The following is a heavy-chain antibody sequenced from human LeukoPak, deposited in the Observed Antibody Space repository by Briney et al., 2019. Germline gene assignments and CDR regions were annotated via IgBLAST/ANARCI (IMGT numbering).Heavy chain of an antibody. D-gene: IGHD2-2*02. CDR2: INHGGST. CDR3: AAVVPAAIRYYYYMDV. V-gene: IGHV4-34*01. CDR1: GGSFSGYY. J-gene: IGHJ6*03. Sequence: PSETLSLTCAVYGGSFSGYYWSWIRQPPGKGLEWIGEINHGGSTNYNPSLKSRVTISVDTSKNQFSLKLSSVTAADTAVYYCAAVVPAAIRYYYYMDVWGKGTTVTVSS.